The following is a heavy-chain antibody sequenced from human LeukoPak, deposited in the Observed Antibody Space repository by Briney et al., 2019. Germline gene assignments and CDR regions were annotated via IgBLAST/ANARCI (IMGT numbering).Heavy chain of an antibody. CDR3: ARGGYCGGDCYYYFDY. D-gene: IGHD2-21*02. J-gene: IGHJ4*02. CDR2: INHSGST. V-gene: IGHV4-34*01. CDR1: GGSISGYY. Sequence: SETLSLTCTVSGGSISGYYWSWIRQPPGKGLEWIGEINHSGSTNYNPSLKSRVTISVDTSKNQFSLKLSSVTAADTAVYYCARGGYCGGDCYYYFDYWGQGTLVTVSS.